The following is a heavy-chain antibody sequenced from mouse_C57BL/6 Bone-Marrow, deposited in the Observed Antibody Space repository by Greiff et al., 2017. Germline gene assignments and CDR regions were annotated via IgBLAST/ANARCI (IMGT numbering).Heavy chain of an antibody. V-gene: IGHV1-39*01. Sequence: LVESGPELVKPGASVKISCKASGYSFTDYNMNWVKQSNGKSLEWIGVINPNYGTTSYNQKFKGKATLTVDQSSSTAYMQLNSLTSEDSAVYYCARDGGQLRLRWFAYWGQGTLVTVSA. CDR3: ARDGGQLRLRWFAY. J-gene: IGHJ3*01. CDR1: GYSFTDYN. D-gene: IGHD3-2*02. CDR2: INPNYGTT.